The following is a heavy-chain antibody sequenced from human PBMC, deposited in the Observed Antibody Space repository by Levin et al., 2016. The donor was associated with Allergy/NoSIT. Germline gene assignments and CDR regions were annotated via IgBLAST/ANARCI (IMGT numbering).Heavy chain of an antibody. D-gene: IGHD3-10*01. J-gene: IGHJ4*02. Sequence: PGKGLEWIGSIYYSGSTYYSPSLKRRVSISVDTSKNQFSLKLNSVTATDSAVYYCARDSGSGLGSGGPYFDYWGQGTLVTVSS. V-gene: IGHV4-39*02. CDR2: IYYSGST. CDR3: ARDSGSGLGSGGPYFDY.